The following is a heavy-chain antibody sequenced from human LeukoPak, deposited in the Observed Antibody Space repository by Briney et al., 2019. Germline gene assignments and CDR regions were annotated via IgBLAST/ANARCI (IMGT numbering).Heavy chain of an antibody. J-gene: IGHJ4*02. CDR1: GGSISSYY. CDR2: IYYSGST. V-gene: IGHV4-59*08. CDR3: ARQLYDTTGPGSRYFDY. D-gene: IGHD3-22*01. Sequence: SETLSLTCTVSGGSISSYYWSWIRQPPGKGLEWIGYIYYSGSTNYNPSLKSRVTISVDTSKNQFSLKLTSVTVADTAVYYCARQLYDTTGPGSRYFDYCGEGSLVTVSS.